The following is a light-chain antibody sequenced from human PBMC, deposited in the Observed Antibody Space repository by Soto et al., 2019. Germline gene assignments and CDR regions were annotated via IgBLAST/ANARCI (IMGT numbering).Light chain of an antibody. CDR1: QSVRSN. J-gene: IGKJ4*01. CDR3: QHYNNLWG. V-gene: IGKV3-15*01. CDR2: GAS. Sequence: EIVMTQSPATLSVSPGERVTLSCRASQSVRSNLAWYQQKPGQVPRVLIYGASTRAIGIPGRFSGSGSGTEFTLTSSILQSEDFAVYYCQHYNNLWGFGGGTKVEIK.